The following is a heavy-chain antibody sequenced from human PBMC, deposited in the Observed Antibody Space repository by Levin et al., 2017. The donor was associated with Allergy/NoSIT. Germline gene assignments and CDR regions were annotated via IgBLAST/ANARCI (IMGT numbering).Heavy chain of an antibody. CDR2: IDWDEDK. J-gene: IGHJ6*02. CDR1: GFSLSTRGMC. D-gene: IGHD2-15*01. Sequence: RQSGPTLVKPTQTLTLACTFSGFSLSTRGMCVTWIRQPPGKALEWLAMIDWDEDKYYSTSLKTRLTISKDTSKNQVVLTMTNMDPVDTATYDCARAQGGYQLLKGGMDVWGQGTTVTVSS. V-gene: IGHV2-70*01. CDR3: ARAQGGYQLLKGGMDV.